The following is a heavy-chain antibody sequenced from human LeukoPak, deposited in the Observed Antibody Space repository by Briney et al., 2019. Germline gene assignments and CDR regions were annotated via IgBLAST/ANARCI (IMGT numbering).Heavy chain of an antibody. Sequence: ASVKVSCKASGYTFTNFGISWVRQAPGQGLEWMGWISTYNDNTDYAQKLQGRVTMTSDTSTSTVYMELSSLKSEDTAVYYCARDGRGYDPKYYLDYWGQGTLVTVSS. J-gene: IGHJ4*02. CDR3: ARDGRGYDPKYYLDY. D-gene: IGHD5-12*01. V-gene: IGHV1-18*01. CDR2: ISTYNDNT. CDR1: GYTFTNFG.